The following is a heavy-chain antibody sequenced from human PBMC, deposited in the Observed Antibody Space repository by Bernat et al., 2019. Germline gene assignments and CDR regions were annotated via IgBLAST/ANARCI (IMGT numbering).Heavy chain of an antibody. J-gene: IGHJ4*02. Sequence: QVQLVESGGGVVQPGGSLRLSCAASGFTFSSYGMHWVRQAPGKGLEWVAFIRYDGSNKYSADSVKGRFTISRDNSKNTLYLQMNSLRAEDTAVYYCAKDGGSYYVDDYWGQGTLVTVSS. V-gene: IGHV3-30*02. CDR1: GFTFSSYG. CDR3: AKDGGSYYVDDY. CDR2: IRYDGSNK. D-gene: IGHD1-26*01.